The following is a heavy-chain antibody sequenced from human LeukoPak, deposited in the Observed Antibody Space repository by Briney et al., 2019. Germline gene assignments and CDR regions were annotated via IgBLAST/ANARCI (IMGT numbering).Heavy chain of an antibody. D-gene: IGHD4-17*01. Sequence: SETLSLTCTVSGGSISNYYWNWIRQPPGKGLEWIGSIYYSGSTYYNPSLKSRVTISVDTSKKQFSLKLSSVTAADTALYYCARHAYATVTTPFDYWGQGTLVTVSS. CDR3: ARHAYATVTTPFDY. CDR1: GGSISNYY. CDR2: IYYSGST. J-gene: IGHJ4*02. V-gene: IGHV4-59*05.